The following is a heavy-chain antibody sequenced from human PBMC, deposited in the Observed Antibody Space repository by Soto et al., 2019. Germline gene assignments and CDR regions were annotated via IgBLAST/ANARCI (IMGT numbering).Heavy chain of an antibody. D-gene: IGHD3-22*01. J-gene: IGHJ4*02. V-gene: IGHV1-69*13. CDR2: IIPIFGTA. Sequence: ASVKVSCKASGGTFSSYAISWVRQAPGQGLEWMGGIIPIFGTANYAQKFQGRVTITADESTSTAYMELSSLRSEDTAVYYCAIPKEPMIVVVIGFDYWGQGTLVTVSS. CDR3: AIPKEPMIVVVIGFDY. CDR1: GGTFSSYA.